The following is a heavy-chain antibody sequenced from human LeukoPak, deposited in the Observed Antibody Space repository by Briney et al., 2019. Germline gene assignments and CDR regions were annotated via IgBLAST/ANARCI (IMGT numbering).Heavy chain of an antibody. D-gene: IGHD2-21*01. J-gene: IGHJ4*02. Sequence: PSETLSLTCAVYGGSFSGYYWSWIRQPPGKGLEWIGEINHSGSTNYNPSLKSRVTISVDTSKNQFSLKLSSVTAADTAVYYCARVVAVPQSIGYFFDYWGQGTLVTVSS. CDR1: GGSFSGYY. CDR2: INHSGST. V-gene: IGHV4-34*01. CDR3: ARVVAVPQSIGYFFDY.